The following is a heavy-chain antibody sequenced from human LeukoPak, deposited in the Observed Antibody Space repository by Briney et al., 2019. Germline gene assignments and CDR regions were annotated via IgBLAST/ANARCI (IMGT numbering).Heavy chain of an antibody. V-gene: IGHV1-8*01. CDR3: ARALAWGGSSYSYYYMDV. CDR2: INPNSGNA. Sequence: ASVKVSCKASGHTFSDYDINWVRQATGQGLEWMGWINPNSGNAGYAQKFQGRVTMTRNTSISTAYMELSSLRSEDTAVYYCARALAWGGSSYSYYYMDVWDKGTTATVSS. CDR1: GHTFSDYD. D-gene: IGHD1-26*01. J-gene: IGHJ6*03.